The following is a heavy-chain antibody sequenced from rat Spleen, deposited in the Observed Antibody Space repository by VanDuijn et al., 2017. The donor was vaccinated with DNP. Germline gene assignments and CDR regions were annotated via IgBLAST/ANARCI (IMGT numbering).Heavy chain of an antibody. CDR2: ISHSGST. V-gene: IGHV3-1*01. CDR3: ARLIPGSSEMDA. CDR1: GYSITTDY. D-gene: IGHD5-1*01. Sequence: EVQLQESGPGLVKPSQSLSLTCSVTGYSITTDYWGWIRRFPGNEMEWMGYISHSGSTNYKASLTSRISITRDTSKNQFFLQLNSVTTEDTATYSCARLIPGSSEMDAWGQGASVTVSS. J-gene: IGHJ4*01.